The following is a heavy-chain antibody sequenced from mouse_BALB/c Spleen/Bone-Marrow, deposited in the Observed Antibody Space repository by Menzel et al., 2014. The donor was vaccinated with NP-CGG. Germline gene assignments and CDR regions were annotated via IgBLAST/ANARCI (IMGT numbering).Heavy chain of an antibody. D-gene: IGHD2-3*01. J-gene: IGHJ3*01. CDR1: GFDFSRYW. V-gene: IGHV4-1*02. Sequence: ELKLLESGGGLVHPGGSLKLSCAASGFDFSRYWMGWVRQAPGKGLEWIGEINPDSSTINYTPSLKDKFIISRDNAKNTLYLQMSKVRSEDTALYYCSRLGYYGGFAYWGQGTLVTVSA. CDR2: INPDSSTI. CDR3: SRLGYYGGFAY.